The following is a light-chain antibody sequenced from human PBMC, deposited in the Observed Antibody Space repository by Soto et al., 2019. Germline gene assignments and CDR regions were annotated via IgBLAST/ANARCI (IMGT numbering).Light chain of an antibody. J-gene: IGKJ3*01. V-gene: IGKV1-33*01. CDR1: QDISTS. Sequence: DIQMTQSPSSLSASVGDRVTMTCQASQDISTSLNWYQQKPGKAPKLLIYGASNLETGVPSSFSGSGSGTDFTLTISSLQSEDIATYYCQQYHDLPITLGPGTKVDIK. CDR3: QQYHDLPIT. CDR2: GAS.